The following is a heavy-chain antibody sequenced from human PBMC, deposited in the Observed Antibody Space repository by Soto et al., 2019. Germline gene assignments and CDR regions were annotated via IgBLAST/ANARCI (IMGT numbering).Heavy chain of an antibody. J-gene: IGHJ6*02. CDR2: IIPVFGTA. V-gene: IGHV1-69*13. D-gene: IGHD3-10*01. Sequence: SVKVSCKASGGPYNSFAISWVRQAPGQGLEWIGGIIPVFGTATYAQKFKDRVTITAEESTSTAYMELSSQTSEDTAVYYCARFLGGSGSYYDGQNYYYYNGMDVWGQGTTVTVSS. CDR3: ARFLGGSGSYYDGQNYYYYNGMDV. CDR1: GGPYNSFA.